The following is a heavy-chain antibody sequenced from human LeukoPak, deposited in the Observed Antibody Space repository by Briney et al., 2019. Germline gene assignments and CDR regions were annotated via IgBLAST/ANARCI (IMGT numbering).Heavy chain of an antibody. CDR2: INHSGST. V-gene: IGHV4-34*01. D-gene: IGHD4-17*01. J-gene: IGHJ4*02. Sequence: SETLSLTCAVYGGSFSDYYWSWIRQPPGKGLEWIGEINHSGSTNYNPSLKSRVTISVDTSKNQFSLKLSSVTAADTAVYYCARGDYGEDYWGQGTLVTVSS. CDR1: GGSFSDYY. CDR3: ARGDYGEDY.